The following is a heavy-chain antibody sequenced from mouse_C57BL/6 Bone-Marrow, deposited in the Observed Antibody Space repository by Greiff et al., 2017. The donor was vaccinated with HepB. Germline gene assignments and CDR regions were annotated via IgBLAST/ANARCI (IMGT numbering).Heavy chain of an antibody. Sequence: QVQLQQPGAELVKPGASVKLSCKASGYTFTSYWMQWVKQRPGQGLEWIGEIDPSDSYTNYNQKFKGKATLTVDTSSSTAYMQLSSLTSEDSAVYYCARRGYDYDLFAYWGQGILVTVSA. V-gene: IGHV1-50*01. CDR1: GYTFTSYW. CDR3: ARRGYDYDLFAY. J-gene: IGHJ3*01. D-gene: IGHD2-4*01. CDR2: IDPSDSYT.